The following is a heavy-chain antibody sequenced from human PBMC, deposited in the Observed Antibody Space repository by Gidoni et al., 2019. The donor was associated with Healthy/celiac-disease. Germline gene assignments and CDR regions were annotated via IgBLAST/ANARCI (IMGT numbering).Heavy chain of an antibody. J-gene: IGHJ4*02. CDR2: INPNSGGT. V-gene: IGHV1-2*04. D-gene: IGHD1-1*01. Sequence: QVQLVQSGAEVKKPGASVKVSCKASGYTFTGYHMHWVRQAPGQGLEWMGWINPNSGGTNYAQKFQGWVTMTRDTSISTAYMELSRLRSDDTAVYYCARVVDWGSSTGTYAYWGQGTLVTVSS. CDR3: ARVVDWGSSTGTYAY. CDR1: GYTFTGYH.